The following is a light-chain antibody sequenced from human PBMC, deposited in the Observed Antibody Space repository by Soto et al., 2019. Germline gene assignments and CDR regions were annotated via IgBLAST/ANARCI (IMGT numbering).Light chain of an antibody. CDR3: QSYDSSLSRV. CDR2: GDN. V-gene: IGLV1-40*01. Sequence: QSVLTQPRSVSGAPGQKITISSTGSSSNIGAGYDVHWYRQFPGAAPKLLISGDNNRPSGVPDRFSGSKSGTSASLAITGLQAEYEADYYCQSYDSSLSRVFGTGTKLTVL. J-gene: IGLJ1*01. CDR1: SSNIGAGYD.